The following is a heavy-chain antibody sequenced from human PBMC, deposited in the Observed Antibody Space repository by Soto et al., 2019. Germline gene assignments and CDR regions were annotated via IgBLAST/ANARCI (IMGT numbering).Heavy chain of an antibody. CDR1: GFTFSSDA. J-gene: IGHJ4*02. D-gene: IGHD6-25*01. CDR2: ISGIGGSS. V-gene: IGHV3-23*01. CDR3: AKDTGRAATSPFDY. Sequence: GGSLRLSCTASGFTFSSDAMSWVSQAPGKGLEWVSSISGIGGSSYYADSMKGRFTISRDNSKNTLYLQMNSLRAEDTAVYYCAKDTGRAATSPFDYWGQGTLVTVSS.